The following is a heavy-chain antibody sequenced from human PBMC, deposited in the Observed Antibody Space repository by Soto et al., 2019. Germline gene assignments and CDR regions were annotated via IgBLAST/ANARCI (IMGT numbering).Heavy chain of an antibody. CDR1: GRSFSSVSYY. V-gene: IGHV4-61*01. Sequence: LSLTCTVSGRSFSSVSYYWSWIRQPPGKGLEWIGYIYYSGSTNYNPSLKSRVTISVDTSKNQFSLKLSSVTAAETAVYYCASVGIAVAGTIDYYYGRDVWGYVTTVT. CDR3: ASVGIAVAGTIDYYYGRDV. J-gene: IGHJ6*01. CDR2: IYYSGST. D-gene: IGHD6-19*01.